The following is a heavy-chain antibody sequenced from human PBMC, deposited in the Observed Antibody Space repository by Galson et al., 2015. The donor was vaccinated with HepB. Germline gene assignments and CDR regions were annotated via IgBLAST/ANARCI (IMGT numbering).Heavy chain of an antibody. D-gene: IGHD6-19*01. CDR1: GFTFSDAW. Sequence: SLRLSCAASGFTFSDAWMSWVRQAPGKGLEWIGFIKVKVDGGTTDCAAPVKGRFTISRDDSKNTLYLQMDSLKTEDTAVYYCTTDLGSGWYARWGQGIPVTVS. V-gene: IGHV3-15*01. CDR2: IKVKVDGGTT. J-gene: IGHJ4*02. CDR3: TTDLGSGWYAR.